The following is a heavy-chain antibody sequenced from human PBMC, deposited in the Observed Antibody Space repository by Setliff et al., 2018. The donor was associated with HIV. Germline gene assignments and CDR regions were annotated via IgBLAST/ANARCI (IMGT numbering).Heavy chain of an antibody. D-gene: IGHD1-26*01. CDR3: VGGALDF. Sequence: PGGSLSLSCEASGFTFSIYGMNWVRQAPGKGLEWVAHISSSGVPIYYADSIKGRFTTSRDNAKNSLFLQMTRLRADDTAVYYCVGGALDFWGQGVLVTVSS. CDR2: ISSSGVPI. V-gene: IGHV3-48*03. CDR1: GFTFSIYG. J-gene: IGHJ4*02.